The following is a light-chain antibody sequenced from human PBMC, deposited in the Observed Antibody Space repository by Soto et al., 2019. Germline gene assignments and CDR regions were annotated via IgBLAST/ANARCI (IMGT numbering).Light chain of an antibody. CDR2: EAT. CDR3: HSYARGTLV. CDR1: SSEFGSYSV. J-gene: IGLJ3*02. Sequence: QSALTQSASVSGSPGQSITISCTGTSSEFGSYSVVSWYQQHPGKAPKLLIYEATKRPSGASNRFSGSESGNTASLTISGLQAEDEADYYCHSYARGTLVFGGGTKVTVL. V-gene: IGLV2-23*01.